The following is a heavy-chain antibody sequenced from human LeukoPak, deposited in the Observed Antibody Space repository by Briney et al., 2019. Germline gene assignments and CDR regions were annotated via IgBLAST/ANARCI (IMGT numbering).Heavy chain of an antibody. CDR2: ISYDGSNK. J-gene: IGHJ4*02. CDR3: ATEWTVTLDY. V-gene: IGHV3-30-3*01. CDR1: GFTFSSYA. Sequence: PGGSLRLSCAASGFTFSSYAMHWVRQAPGKGLEWVAVISYDGSNKYYADSVKGRFTISRDNSKNTLYLQMNSLRAEDTAVYYCATEWTVTLDYWGQGTLVTVSS. D-gene: IGHD4-17*01.